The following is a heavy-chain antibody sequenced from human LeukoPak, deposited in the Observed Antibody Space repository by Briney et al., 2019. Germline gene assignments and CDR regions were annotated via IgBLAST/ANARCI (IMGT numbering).Heavy chain of an antibody. D-gene: IGHD3-9*01. Sequence: GGSLRLSCAASGFTFSSYSMNWVRQAPGKGLEWVSSISSSSSYMYYADSVKGRFTISRDNPKNTLYLQMNSLRVEDTAVYYCAKDWDLTSYYFDYWGQGTLVTVSS. CDR2: ISSSSSYM. J-gene: IGHJ4*02. V-gene: IGHV3-21*01. CDR3: AKDWDLTSYYFDY. CDR1: GFTFSSYS.